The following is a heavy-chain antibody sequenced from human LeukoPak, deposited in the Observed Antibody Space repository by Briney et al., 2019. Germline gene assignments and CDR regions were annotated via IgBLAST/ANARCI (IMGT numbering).Heavy chain of an antibody. CDR1: GFTFGSYT. Sequence: PGGSLRLSCAASGFTFGSYTTSWVRQAPGKGLEWVSFITESSGSTYYADSVKGRFTISRDNSKNALYLQMNSLRAEDTAVYYCAKVPRLTTGYWGQGTLVTVSS. D-gene: IGHD4-17*01. J-gene: IGHJ4*02. CDR3: AKVPRLTTGY. CDR2: ITESSGST. V-gene: IGHV3-23*01.